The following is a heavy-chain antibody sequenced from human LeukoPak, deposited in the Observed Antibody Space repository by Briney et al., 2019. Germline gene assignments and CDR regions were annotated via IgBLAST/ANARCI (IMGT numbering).Heavy chain of an antibody. Sequence: SETLSLTCTVSGGSISSYYWSWIRQPPGKGLEWIGYIYYSGSTNYNPSLKSRVTISVGTSKNQFSLKLSSVTAADTAVYYCARTLRGYSYGPFDYWGQGTLVTVSS. J-gene: IGHJ4*02. CDR1: GGSISSYY. V-gene: IGHV4-59*01. D-gene: IGHD5-18*01. CDR2: IYYSGST. CDR3: ARTLRGYSYGPFDY.